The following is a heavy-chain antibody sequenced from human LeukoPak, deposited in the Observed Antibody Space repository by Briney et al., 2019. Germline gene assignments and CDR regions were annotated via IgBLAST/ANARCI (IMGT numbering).Heavy chain of an antibody. CDR3: AGSPLRQLIRIDY. J-gene: IGHJ4*02. Sequence: PSQTLSLTCTVSGDSVSSGGYYWSWIRQPPGEGLEWIAYIHHSGTTYCNPSLKSRVTVSVDRSKNHFSLELNSVTAADTAVYYCAGSPLRQLIRIDYWGQGTLITVSS. V-gene: IGHV4-30-2*01. CDR1: GDSVSSGGYY. D-gene: IGHD1-1*01. CDR2: IHHSGTT.